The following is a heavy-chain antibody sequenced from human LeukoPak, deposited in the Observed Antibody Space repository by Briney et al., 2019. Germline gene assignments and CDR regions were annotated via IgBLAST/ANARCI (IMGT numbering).Heavy chain of an antibody. CDR2: IIPILGIA. CDR3: ARDADDYYYDSSGSPSGDAFDI. CDR1: GGTFSSYA. D-gene: IGHD3-22*01. J-gene: IGHJ3*02. V-gene: IGHV1-69*04. Sequence: ASVKVSRNASGGTFSSYAISWVRQAPGQGLEWMGRIIPILGIANYAQTFQGRVTITADKSTSTAYMELSSLRSEDTAVYYCARDADDYYYDSSGSPSGDAFDIWGQGTMVTVSS.